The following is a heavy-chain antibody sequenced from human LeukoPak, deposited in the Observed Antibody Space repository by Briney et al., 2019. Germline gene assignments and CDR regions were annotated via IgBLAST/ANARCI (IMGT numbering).Heavy chain of an antibody. CDR3: AKDRAQGLVRGVLGY. CDR2: ISGSGGST. V-gene: IGHV3-23*01. Sequence: GGSLRLSCAASGLTFTSYAMSWVRQAPGKGLEWVSAISGSGGSTYYADSVKGRFTISRDNSKNTLYLQMNSLRAEDTAVYYCAKDRAQGLVRGVLGYWGQGTLVTVSS. J-gene: IGHJ4*02. D-gene: IGHD3-10*01. CDR1: GLTFTSYA.